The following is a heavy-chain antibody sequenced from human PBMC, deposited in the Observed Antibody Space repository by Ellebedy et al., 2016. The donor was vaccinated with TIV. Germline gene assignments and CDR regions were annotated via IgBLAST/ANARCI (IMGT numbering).Heavy chain of an antibody. CDR1: GGTFSSYA. D-gene: IGHD2-2*01. J-gene: IGHJ6*02. Sequence: SVTVSCXASGGTFSSYAISWVRQAPGQGLEWMGGIIPIFGTANYAQKFQGRVTITADESTSTAYMELSSLRSEDTAVYYCARFPIVVVPAAPGDYYYYGMDVWGQGTTVTVSS. V-gene: IGHV1-69*13. CDR3: ARFPIVVVPAAPGDYYYYGMDV. CDR2: IIPIFGTA.